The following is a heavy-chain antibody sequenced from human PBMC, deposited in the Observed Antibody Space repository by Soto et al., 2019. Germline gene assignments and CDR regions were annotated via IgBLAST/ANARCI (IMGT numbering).Heavy chain of an antibody. V-gene: IGHV1-18*01. CDR1: GYTFTSYG. CDR2: ISAYNGNT. CDR3: ARFGGYSSGWYGGYYYGMDV. Sequence: ASVKVSCKASGYTFTSYGISWVRQAPGQGLEWMGWISAYNGNTNYAQKLQGRVTMTTDTSTSTAYMELRSLRSEDTAVYYCARFGGYSSGWYGGYYYGMDVWGQGTTVTVSS. J-gene: IGHJ6*02. D-gene: IGHD6-19*01.